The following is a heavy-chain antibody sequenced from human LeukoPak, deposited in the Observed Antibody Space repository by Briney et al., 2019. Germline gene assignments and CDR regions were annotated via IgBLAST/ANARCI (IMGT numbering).Heavy chain of an antibody. V-gene: IGHV4-4*07. CDR1: GGSISSYY. CDR2: IYTSGST. CDR3: AGGDSAAGTDY. Sequence: SETLSLTCTVSGGSISSYYWSWIRQPAGKGLEWIGRIYTSGSTNYNPSLKGRVTMSVDTSKNQFSLKLSSVTAADTAVYYCAGGDSAAGTDYWGQGTLVTVSS. D-gene: IGHD6-13*01. J-gene: IGHJ4*02.